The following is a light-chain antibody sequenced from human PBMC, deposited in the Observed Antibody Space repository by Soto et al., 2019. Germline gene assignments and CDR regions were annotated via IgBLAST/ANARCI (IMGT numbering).Light chain of an antibody. CDR3: QHFGDSPIT. J-gene: IGKJ5*01. CDR1: QSVSNNY. CDR2: GAS. V-gene: IGKV3-20*01. Sequence: GSTRLSGPLYRPSGESAPLSCRPSQSVSNNYLARYQQKPGQAPRLLIYGASNRATGIPDRFSGTGSGTDFTLTISRLEPEDFAVYYCQHFGDSPITFGQGTRLEIK.